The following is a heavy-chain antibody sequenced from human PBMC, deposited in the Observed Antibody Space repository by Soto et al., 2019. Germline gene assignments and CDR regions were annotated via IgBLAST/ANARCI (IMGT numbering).Heavy chain of an antibody. J-gene: IGHJ4*02. Sequence: SETLSLTCAVYGGSFSGYYWSWIRQPPGKGLEWIGEINHSGSTNYNPSLKSRVTISVDTSKNQFSLQLSSVTAADTAVYYCARPYCSGGSCYGAFDYWGQGTLVTVSS. V-gene: IGHV4-34*01. CDR3: ARPYCSGGSCYGAFDY. CDR1: GGSFSGYY. CDR2: INHSGST. D-gene: IGHD2-15*01.